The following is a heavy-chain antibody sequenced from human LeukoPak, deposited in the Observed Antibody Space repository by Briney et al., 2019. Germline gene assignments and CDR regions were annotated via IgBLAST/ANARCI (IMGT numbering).Heavy chain of an antibody. D-gene: IGHD3-10*01. Sequence: SETLSLTCTVSGGSISSSSYYWGWIRQPPGKGLEWIGSIYYSGSTYYNPSLKSRVTISVDTSKNQFSLKLSSVTAADTAVYYCARRAFGEFVYYYYMDVWGKGTTVTVS. CDR3: ARRAFGEFVYYYYMDV. J-gene: IGHJ6*03. CDR1: GGSISSSSYY. V-gene: IGHV4-39*01. CDR2: IYYSGST.